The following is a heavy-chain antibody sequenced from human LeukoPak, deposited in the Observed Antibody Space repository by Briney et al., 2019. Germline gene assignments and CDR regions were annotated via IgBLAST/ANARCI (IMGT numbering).Heavy chain of an antibody. J-gene: IGHJ4*02. V-gene: IGHV4-39*01. CDR2: IYYSGGT. CDR1: GGSISSGTYY. D-gene: IGHD2-2*01. Sequence: SETLSLTCTVSGGSISSGTYYWGWIRQPPGKGLEWIGSIYYSGGTYYNPSLKSRVTISVDTSKNQFSLKLSSVTAADTAVYYCARLRIIVVVPPARLDYFDYWGQGTLVTVSS. CDR3: ARLRIIVVVPPARLDYFDY.